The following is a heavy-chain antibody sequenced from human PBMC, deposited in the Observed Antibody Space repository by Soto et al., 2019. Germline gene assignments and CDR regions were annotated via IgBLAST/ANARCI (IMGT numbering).Heavy chain of an antibody. CDR1: AGSFSGYY. Sequence: SETLSLTCAVYAGSFSGYYWSWIREPPGKGLEWIGEINHSGSTNYNPSLKSRVTISVDTSKNQFSLKLSSVTAADTAVYYCARALITMVRGVIITKYYYYYYGMDVWGQGTTVTVSS. CDR3: ARALITMVRGVIITKYYYYYYGMDV. V-gene: IGHV4-34*01. J-gene: IGHJ6*02. D-gene: IGHD3-10*01. CDR2: INHSGST.